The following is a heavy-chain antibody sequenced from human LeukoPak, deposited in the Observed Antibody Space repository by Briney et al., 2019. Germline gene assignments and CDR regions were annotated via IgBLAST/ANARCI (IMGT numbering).Heavy chain of an antibody. D-gene: IGHD3-10*01. Sequence: SETLSITCAVSGGSISSGGYSWSWIRQPPGKGLEWIGYIYHSGSTYYNPSLKSRVTISVDRSKNQFSLKLSSVTAADTAVYYCASYGSGSYPFDYWGQGTLDTVSS. CDR3: ASYGSGSYPFDY. CDR2: IYHSGST. J-gene: IGHJ4*02. V-gene: IGHV4-30-2*01. CDR1: GGSISSGGYS.